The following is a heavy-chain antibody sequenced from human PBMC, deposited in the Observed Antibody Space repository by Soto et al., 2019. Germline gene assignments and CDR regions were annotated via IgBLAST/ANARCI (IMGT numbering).Heavy chain of an antibody. J-gene: IGHJ6*02. D-gene: IGHD6-6*01. CDR1: GFTFSSYG. CDR3: ARDAYSRSSNYQYGMDV. CDR2: IWNDGSNK. Sequence: PGGSLRLSCAASGFTFSSYGMHWVRQAPGKGLEWVAVIWNDGSNKYYAESVKGRFTISRDNSKNTLYAQMNSLRAEDTGVYYCARDAYSRSSNYQYGMDVWGQGTKVTVSS. V-gene: IGHV3-33*01.